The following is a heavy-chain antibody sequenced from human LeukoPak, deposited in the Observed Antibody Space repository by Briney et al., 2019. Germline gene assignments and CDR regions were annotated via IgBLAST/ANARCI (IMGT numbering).Heavy chain of an antibody. Sequence: PGGSLRLSCAASGFTLSSYWMNWVRQAPGKGLVWVSRINSDGSKINYADSVKGRFTISRDNAKNTLYLQMNSLRAEDTAVHYCARVLFTVSDFDYWGQGTLVTVSS. V-gene: IGHV3-74*01. D-gene: IGHD4-17*01. CDR3: ARVLFTVSDFDY. J-gene: IGHJ4*02. CDR2: INSDGSKI. CDR1: GFTLSSYW.